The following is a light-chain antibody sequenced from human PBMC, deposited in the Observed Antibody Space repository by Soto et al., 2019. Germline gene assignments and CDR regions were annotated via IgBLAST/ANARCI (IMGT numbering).Light chain of an antibody. CDR2: YDS. CDR1: NIGSKS. CDR3: QVWA. J-gene: IGLJ2*01. V-gene: IGLV3-21*01. Sequence: SYELTQPPSVSVAPGKTARITCGGNNIGSKSVHWYQQKPGQAPVLVIYYDSDRPSGIPERFSGSNSGNTATLTISRVEAGDEADYYCQVWAFGGGTKVTVL.